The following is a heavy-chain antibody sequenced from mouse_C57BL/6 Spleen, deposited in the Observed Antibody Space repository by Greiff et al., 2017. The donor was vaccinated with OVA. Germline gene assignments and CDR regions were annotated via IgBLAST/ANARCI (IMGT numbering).Heavy chain of an antibody. CDR3: ASPSAYYSNLYYAMDY. J-gene: IGHJ4*01. V-gene: IGHV2-2*01. CDR1: GFSLTSYG. Sequence: QVQLKQSGPGLVQPSQSLSITCTVSGFSLTSYGVHWVRQSPGKGLEWLGVIWSGGSTDYNAAFISRLSISKDNSKSQVFFKMNSLQADDTAIYYCASPSAYYSNLYYAMDYWGQGTSVTVSS. CDR2: IWSGGST. D-gene: IGHD2-5*01.